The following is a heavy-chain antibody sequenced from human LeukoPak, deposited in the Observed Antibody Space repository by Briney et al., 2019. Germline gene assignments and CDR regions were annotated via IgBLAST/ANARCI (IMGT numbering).Heavy chain of an antibody. V-gene: IGHV3-9*01. D-gene: IGHD4-17*01. CDR2: ISWNSGSI. Sequence: PAGGSLRLSCAASGFTVSSNYMSWVRQAPGKGLEWVSGISWNSGSIGYADSVKGRFTISRDNAKNSLYLQMNSLRAEDTALYYCAKDIEGRIRGLDYWGQGTLVTVSS. CDR3: AKDIEGRIRGLDY. CDR1: GFTVSSNY. J-gene: IGHJ4*02.